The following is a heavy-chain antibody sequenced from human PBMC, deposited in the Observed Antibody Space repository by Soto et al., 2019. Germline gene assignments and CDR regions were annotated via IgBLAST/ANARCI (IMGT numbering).Heavy chain of an antibody. CDR2: ISSSGSTI. CDR1: GFTFSSYE. D-gene: IGHD6-13*01. CDR3: ARDAGGTKFYYYGMDV. Sequence: EVQLVESGGGLVQPGGSLRLSCAASGFTFSSYEMNWVRQAPGKGLEWVSYISSSGSTIYYADSVKGRFTISRDNAKNSLYLQMNSLRAEDTAVYYCARDAGGTKFYYYGMDVWGQGTTVTVSS. J-gene: IGHJ6*02. V-gene: IGHV3-48*03.